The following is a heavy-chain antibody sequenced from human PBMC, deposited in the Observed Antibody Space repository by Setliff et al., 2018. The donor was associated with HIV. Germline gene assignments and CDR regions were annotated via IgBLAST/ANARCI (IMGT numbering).Heavy chain of an antibody. CDR3: ARLSGDYYYFDY. V-gene: IGHV4-4*09. J-gene: IGHJ4*02. CDR2: IYTSGST. Sequence: SETLSLTCTVSGGSISSYYWSWIRQPPGKGLEWIGYIYTSGSTNYNPSLKSRVTISLDTSKNQFSLKLTSATAADTAVYYCARLSGDYYYFDYWGQGTLVTVSS. D-gene: IGHD2-21*02. CDR1: GGSISSYY.